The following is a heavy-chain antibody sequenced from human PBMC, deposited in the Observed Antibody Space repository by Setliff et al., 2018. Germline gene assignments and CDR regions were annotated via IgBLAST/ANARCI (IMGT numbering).Heavy chain of an antibody. D-gene: IGHD6-13*01. V-gene: IGHV3-43*01. J-gene: IGHJ6*02. CDR3: AKDIGSSWYFGYYGMDV. Sequence: GESLRLSCAASGFTFDDYTMHWVRQAPGKGLEWVSLISWDGGSTYYADSVKGRFTISRDNSKNSLYLQMNSLRTEDTALYYCAKDIGSSWYFGYYGMDVWGQGTTVTV. CDR2: ISWDGGST. CDR1: GFTFDDYT.